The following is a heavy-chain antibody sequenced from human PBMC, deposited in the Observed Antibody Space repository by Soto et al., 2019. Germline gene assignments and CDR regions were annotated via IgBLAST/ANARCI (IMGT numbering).Heavy chain of an antibody. CDR2: ISWTGETI. J-gene: IGHJ3*02. V-gene: IGHV3-9*01. D-gene: IGHD3-22*01. Sequence: EVELVESGGGLVLPGGSLRLSCEASGFNFSNYAMHWVRQAPGKGLEWVSGISWTGETIVYADFVKGRFTISRDKSKSSLYLEMNSLRPEDTALYYCAKDEIGVAGNSALDMWGQGTMVTVSS. CDR1: GFNFSNYA. CDR3: AKDEIGVAGNSALDM.